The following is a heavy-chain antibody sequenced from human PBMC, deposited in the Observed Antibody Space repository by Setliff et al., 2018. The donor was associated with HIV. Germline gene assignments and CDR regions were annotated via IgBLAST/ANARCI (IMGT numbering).Heavy chain of an antibody. Sequence: SETLSLTCAVYGGSFSGNWWSWVRQPPGKRLEWIGEIYHSGITNYNPSLKSRVTISVDKSKNQFSLNLSSVTAADTAVYYCARGRSEEYYDFWSDYYNAFDIWGQGTMVTVSS. CDR1: GGSFSGNW. D-gene: IGHD3-3*01. V-gene: IGHV4-34*01. J-gene: IGHJ3*02. CDR3: ARGRSEEYYDFWSDYYNAFDI. CDR2: IYHSGIT.